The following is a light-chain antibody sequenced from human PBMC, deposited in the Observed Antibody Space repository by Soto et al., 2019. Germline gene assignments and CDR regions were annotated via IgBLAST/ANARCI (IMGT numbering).Light chain of an antibody. Sequence: EIVMTQSPATLCVSPGERATLSCRASKSVSSNLAWYQQKPGQAPRLLIYGASAGATGIPASSRASGPRTEFTPPTSTLQSEDFAVYYCQQYKNWLWTFGQGTKVDIK. CDR3: QQYKNWLWT. CDR2: GAS. CDR1: KSVSSN. J-gene: IGKJ1*01. V-gene: IGKV3-15*01.